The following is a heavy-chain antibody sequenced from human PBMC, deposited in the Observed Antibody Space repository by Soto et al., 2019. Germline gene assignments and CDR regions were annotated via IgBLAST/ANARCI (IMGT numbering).Heavy chain of an antibody. V-gene: IGHV3-23*01. Sequence: PRGSLRPSGAASGSSFGGYSMSCVREAPWRGLEWVSVISGSGGDTYYADSVKGRFTISRDNSKNTLYLQMNSLRGEDTAIYYCARKAGLVSLYPPEFDPRGQGTLVTVSS. CDR3: ARKAGLVSLYPPEFDP. J-gene: IGHJ5*02. CDR1: GSSFGGYS. D-gene: IGHD2-8*01. CDR2: ISGSGGDT.